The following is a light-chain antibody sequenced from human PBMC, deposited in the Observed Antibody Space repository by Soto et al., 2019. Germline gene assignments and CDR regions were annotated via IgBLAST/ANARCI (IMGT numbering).Light chain of an antibody. CDR1: QSVSSSY. J-gene: IGKJ2*01. CDR2: GAS. Sequence: EIVLTQSPGTLSLSPGERATLSCRASQSVSSSYLALYQQKPGQAPRLLIYGASSRATGIPDRFSGSGSGTDFTLTISRLEPEDFAVYYCQQYCSSPYTFGQGTKLEIK. V-gene: IGKV3-20*01. CDR3: QQYCSSPYT.